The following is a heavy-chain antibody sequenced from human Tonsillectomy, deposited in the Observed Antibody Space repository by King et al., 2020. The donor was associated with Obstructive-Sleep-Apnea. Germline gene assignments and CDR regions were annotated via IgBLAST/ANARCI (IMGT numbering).Heavy chain of an antibody. V-gene: IGHV3-30*04. J-gene: IGHJ4*02. CDR1: GFTFSSYA. CDR3: ARAPWGGDDYLDY. D-gene: IGHD3-16*01. Sequence: VQLVESGGGVVQPGRSLRLSCAASGFTFSSYAMHWVRQAPGKGLEWVAVISYDGSNKYYADSVKGRFTISRDNSKNTLYLQMNSLRAEDTAVYYCARAPWGGDDYLDYWGQGTLVTVSS. CDR2: ISYDGSNK.